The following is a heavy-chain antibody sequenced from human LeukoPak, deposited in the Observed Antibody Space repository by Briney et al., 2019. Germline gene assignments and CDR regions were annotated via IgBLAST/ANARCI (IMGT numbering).Heavy chain of an antibody. CDR1: GGTFSSYA. J-gene: IGHJ4*02. Sequence: ASVKVSCKASGGTFSSYAISWVRQAPGQGLEWMGGIIPIFSTANYAQKFQGRVTMTRDTSISTAYMELSRLRSDDTAVYYCARGRYNWNDEVFYFDYWGQGTLVTVSS. CDR2: IIPIFSTA. D-gene: IGHD1-20*01. CDR3: ARGRYNWNDEVFYFDY. V-gene: IGHV1-69*05.